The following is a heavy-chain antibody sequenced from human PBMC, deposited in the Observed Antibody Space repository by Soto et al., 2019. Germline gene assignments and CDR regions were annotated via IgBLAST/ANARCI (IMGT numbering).Heavy chain of an antibody. V-gene: IGHV1-69*01. CDR2: IIPIFGTA. J-gene: IGHJ4*02. D-gene: IGHD3-22*01. CDR3: AGTSTYYYDSSGYYLDY. CDR1: GGTFSSYA. Sequence: QVQLVQSGAEVKKPGSSVKVSCKASGGTFSSYAISWVRQAPGQGLEWMGGIIPIFGTANYEQKFQGRVTITADESTSTAYMELSSLRSEDTAVYYCAGTSTYYYDSSGYYLDYWGQGTLVTVSS.